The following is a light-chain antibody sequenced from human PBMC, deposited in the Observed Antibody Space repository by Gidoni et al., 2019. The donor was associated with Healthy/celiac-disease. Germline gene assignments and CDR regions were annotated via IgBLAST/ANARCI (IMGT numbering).Light chain of an antibody. J-gene: IGKJ5*01. CDR3: QQYGSSPSIT. V-gene: IGKV3-20*01. CDR2: GAS. CDR1: QSVSSSY. Sequence: EIVLTQSPGTLSLSPGERATLSCRASQSVSSSYLAWYQQKPGQAPRLLIHGASSSATGIPDRFSGSGSGTDFTLTISRLEPEDFAVYYCQQYGSSPSITFGQGTRLEIK.